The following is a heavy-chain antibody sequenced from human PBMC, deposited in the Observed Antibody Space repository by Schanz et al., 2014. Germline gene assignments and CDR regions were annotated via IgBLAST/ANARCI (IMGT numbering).Heavy chain of an antibody. V-gene: IGHV1-69*02. CDR3: ARAGRGYAYPLNSYPMDV. D-gene: IGHD3-16*01. Sequence: QDQLLQSGAAVKKPGSSVRVSCKASGGTLDTYKIAWVRQVPGQGLEWMGRIIPFLAVSNYAQDFQGRVTFTADRATSTGHMALRSLRSEDTGLYYCARAGRGYAYPLNSYPMDVWGQGTTVSVSS. CDR1: GGTLDTYK. CDR2: IIPFLAVS. J-gene: IGHJ6*02.